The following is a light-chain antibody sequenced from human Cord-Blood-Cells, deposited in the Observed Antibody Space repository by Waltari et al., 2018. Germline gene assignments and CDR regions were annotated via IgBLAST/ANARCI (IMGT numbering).Light chain of an antibody. CDR2: DVS. CDR3: SSYTSSSTLV. V-gene: IGLV2-14*01. Sequence: QSALTQPASVSGSPGQSITISCTETSSDGGGYNYVSWYQQHPGEAPKLMIYDVSTRPSGVSNRFSGSKSGNTASLTISGLQAEDEADYYCSSYTSSSTLVFGGGTKLTVL. CDR1: SSDGGGYNY. J-gene: IGLJ3*02.